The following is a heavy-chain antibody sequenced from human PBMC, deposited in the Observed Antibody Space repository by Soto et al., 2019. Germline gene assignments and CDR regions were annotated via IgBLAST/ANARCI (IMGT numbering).Heavy chain of an antibody. D-gene: IGHD6-25*01. Sequence: GGTLGLSCAAYGVTCSTYTMNCVRQTPGKGLKWVSTISGSGGNTYYADSVKGRFTISRDNSKNTLYLQMNNLRAEDTAVYYCAKVPDSTGNASDYWG. CDR3: AKVPDSTGNASDY. V-gene: IGHV3-23*01. CDR2: ISGSGGNT. CDR1: GVTCSTYT. J-gene: IGHJ4*01.